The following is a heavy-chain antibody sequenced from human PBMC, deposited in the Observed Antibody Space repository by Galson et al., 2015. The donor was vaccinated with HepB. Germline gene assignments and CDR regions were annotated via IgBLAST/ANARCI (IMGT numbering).Heavy chain of an antibody. CDR1: GFTFSSYG. CDR2: IWYDGSNK. Sequence: SLRLSCAASGFTFSSYGMHWVRQAPGKGLEWVAVIWYDGSNKYYADSVKGRFTISRDNSKNTLYLQMNSLRAEDTAVYYCARVKGSSGYYSVFQYGMDVWGQGTTVTVSS. J-gene: IGHJ6*02. V-gene: IGHV3-33*01. D-gene: IGHD3-22*01. CDR3: ARVKGSSGYYSVFQYGMDV.